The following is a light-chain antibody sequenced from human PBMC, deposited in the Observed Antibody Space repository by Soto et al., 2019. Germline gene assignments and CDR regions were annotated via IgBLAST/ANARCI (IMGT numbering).Light chain of an antibody. J-gene: IGLJ1*01. CDR1: SSDVGNYIF. Sequence: QSVLTQPASVSESPGQSITISCTGTSSDVGNYIFVSWYRQHPGKAPKLMIYDINNRPSGVSNRFSGSKSGNTASLTISGLQAEDEADYYCVSYTTSASYVFGTGTELTVL. CDR3: VSYTTSASYV. CDR2: DIN. V-gene: IGLV2-14*01.